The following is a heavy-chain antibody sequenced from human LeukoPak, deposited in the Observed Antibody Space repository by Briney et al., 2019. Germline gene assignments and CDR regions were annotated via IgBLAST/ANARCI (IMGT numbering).Heavy chain of an antibody. CDR3: ARVSGYDWESFYDY. Sequence: SETLSLTCTVSGGSMRSYYWSWIRQPPGKGLEWIGYIYYSGTTSYNPSLKSRVTISIDTSRKHFSLKLSSVTAADTAVYYCARVSGYDWESFYDYWGQGSLVTVSS. V-gene: IGHV4-59*01. CDR2: IYYSGTT. J-gene: IGHJ4*02. D-gene: IGHD5-12*01. CDR1: GGSMRSYY.